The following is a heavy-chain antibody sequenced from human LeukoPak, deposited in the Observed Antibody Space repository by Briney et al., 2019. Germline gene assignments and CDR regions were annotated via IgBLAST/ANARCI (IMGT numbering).Heavy chain of an antibody. J-gene: IGHJ4*02. V-gene: IGHV3-30*03. CDR1: GFTFSSYG. D-gene: IGHD3-9*01. CDR2: ISHDGTNT. CDR3: AETGPTDF. Sequence: PGRSLRLSCAASGFTFSSYGMHWVRQAPGEGLEWVAAISHDGTNTHYAESVKGRFTISRDNSKNMLYLQMNSLRAEDTALYYCAETGPTDFWGQGTLVTVSS.